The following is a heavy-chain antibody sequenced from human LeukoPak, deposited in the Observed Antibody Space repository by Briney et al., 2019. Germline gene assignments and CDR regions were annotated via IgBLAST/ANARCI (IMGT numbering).Heavy chain of an antibody. CDR2: MNPNSGNT. J-gene: IGHJ4*02. CDR1: GYTFSSYD. Sequence: GASVKVSCTASGYTFSSYDINWVRQATGQGLEWMGWMNPNSGNTGYAQKFQGRVTITRNTSISTAYMELSSLRPEDTAVYYCARHPAMVIWGQGTLVTVSS. D-gene: IGHD5-18*01. CDR3: ARHPAMVI. V-gene: IGHV1-8*03.